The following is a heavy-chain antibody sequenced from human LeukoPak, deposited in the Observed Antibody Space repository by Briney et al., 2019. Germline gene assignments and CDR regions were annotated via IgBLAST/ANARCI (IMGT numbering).Heavy chain of an antibody. D-gene: IGHD3-3*01. V-gene: IGHV4-38-2*01. J-gene: IGHJ4*02. Sequence: SETQSLTCAVSGYSISSDYYWGWIRQPPGKGLEWIGTIYHSGSTYLNPSLKSRVTISVDTSKNQFSLNLNSVTAADTAVYYCTSGPNFYYFDYWGQGTLVTVSS. CDR3: TSGPNFYYFDY. CDR2: IYHSGST. CDR1: GYSISSDYY.